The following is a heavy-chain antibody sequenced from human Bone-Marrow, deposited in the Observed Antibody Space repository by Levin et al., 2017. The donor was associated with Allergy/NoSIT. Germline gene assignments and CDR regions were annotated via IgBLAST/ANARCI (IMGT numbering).Heavy chain of an antibody. CDR3: AREYCSGGSCYPGYFQH. V-gene: IGHV3-11*01. J-gene: IGHJ1*01. D-gene: IGHD2-15*01. Sequence: GESLKISCAASGFTFSDYYMSWIRQAPGKGLEGGSYISSSGSTIYYADSVKGRFTISRDNAKNSLYLQMNSLRAEDTAVYYCAREYCSGGSCYPGYFQHWGQGTLVTVSS. CDR1: GFTFSDYY. CDR2: ISSSGSTI.